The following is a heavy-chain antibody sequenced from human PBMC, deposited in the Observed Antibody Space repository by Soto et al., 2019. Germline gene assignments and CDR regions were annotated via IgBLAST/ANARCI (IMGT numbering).Heavy chain of an antibody. V-gene: IGHV4-39*01. D-gene: IGHD5-18*01. CDR3: ASSGMDTAMVTEYFQH. Sequence: SETLSLTCTVSGGSISSSSYYWGWIRQPPGKGLEWIGSIYYSGSTYYNPSLKSRVTISVDTSKNQFSLKLSSVTAADTAVYYCASSGMDTAMVTEYFQHWGQGTLVTVSS. J-gene: IGHJ1*01. CDR1: GGSISSSSYY. CDR2: IYYSGST.